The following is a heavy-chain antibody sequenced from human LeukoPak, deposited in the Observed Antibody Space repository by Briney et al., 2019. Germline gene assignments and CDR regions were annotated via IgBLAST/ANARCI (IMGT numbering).Heavy chain of an antibody. D-gene: IGHD3-10*01. CDR2: IHRGGNT. CDR3: ARDPGYGLGVDYGDY. V-gene: IGHV3-66*01. J-gene: IGHJ4*02. CDR1: GFTVSGNY. Sequence: AGGSLRLSCAASGFTVSGNYMSWVRQAPGKGLEWLSVIHRGGNTYYADSVKGRFTISRDSSKNTVFLQMDSPRAEDTAVYYCARDPGYGLGVDYGDYWGQGTLVTVSS.